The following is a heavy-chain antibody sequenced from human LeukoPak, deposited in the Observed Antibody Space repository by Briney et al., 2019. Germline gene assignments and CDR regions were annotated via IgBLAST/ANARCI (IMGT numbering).Heavy chain of an antibody. D-gene: IGHD5/OR15-5a*01. CDR3: ARVVVSTTNRFDP. V-gene: IGHV3-7*05. J-gene: IGHJ5*02. CDR2: INQDGSEK. CDR1: GFMFTSYW. Sequence: PGGSLTLSCAASGFMFTSYWMSWVRQAPGKGLEWVASINQDGSEKYYVDSVKGRFTISRDNAKNSLYLQMNSLRAEDTAVYHCARVVVSTTNRFDPWGQGTLVTVSS.